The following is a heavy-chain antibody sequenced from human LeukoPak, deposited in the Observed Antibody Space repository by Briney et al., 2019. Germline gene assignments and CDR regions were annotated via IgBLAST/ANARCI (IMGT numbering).Heavy chain of an antibody. CDR2: IIPIFGTA. D-gene: IGHD3-22*01. J-gene: IGHJ4*02. Sequence: GASVKVSCKASGGTFSSYAISWVRQAPGQGPEWMGGIIPIFGTANYAQKFQGRVTITADESTSTAYMELSSLRSEDTAVYYCARESYDSSGRSFDYWGQGTLVTVSS. CDR3: ARESYDSSGRSFDY. CDR1: GGTFSSYA. V-gene: IGHV1-69*13.